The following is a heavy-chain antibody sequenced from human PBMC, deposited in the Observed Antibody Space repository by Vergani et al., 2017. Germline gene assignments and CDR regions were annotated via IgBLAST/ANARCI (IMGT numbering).Heavy chain of an antibody. V-gene: IGHV3-23*01. CDR2: LSASDRRT. CDR3: AKVGRSEVAGTFGAFDI. D-gene: IGHD6-19*01. J-gene: IGHJ3*02. CDR1: GFTFRNYA. Sequence: EVQLLESGGGLAQPGGSLRLSCAASGFTFRNYAMTWVRQAPGKGLEWVSTLSASDRRTHYADSVKGRFTISRDNSKNILFLHMNSLRPEDTAVYYCAKVGRSEVAGTFGAFDIWGQGTMVTVSS.